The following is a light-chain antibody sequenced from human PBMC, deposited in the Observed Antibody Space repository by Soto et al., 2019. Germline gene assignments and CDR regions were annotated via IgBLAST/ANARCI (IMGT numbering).Light chain of an antibody. Sequence: DIQMTQSPASLSASVRDRVTISCRTSQTSTVFLNWYQQRPGDAPKLLIYAASTLHNGVPSRFSGSGSGTDFALTITNLDPADFESYYCQQTSSSAWTFGQAT. CDR1: QTSTVF. J-gene: IGKJ1*01. CDR3: QQTSSSAWT. CDR2: AAS. V-gene: IGKV1-39*01.